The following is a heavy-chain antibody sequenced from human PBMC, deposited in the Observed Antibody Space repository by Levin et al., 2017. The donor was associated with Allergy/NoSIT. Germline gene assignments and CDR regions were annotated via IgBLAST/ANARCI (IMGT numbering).Heavy chain of an antibody. V-gene: IGHV3-30*18. Sequence: GGSLRLSCAASGFTFSSYGMHWVRQAPGKGLEWVAVISYDGSNKYYADSVKGRFTISRDNSKNTLYLQMNSLRAEDTAVYYCAKVGFGGATCFDYWGQGTLVTVSS. CDR1: GFTFSSYG. CDR2: ISYDGSNK. D-gene: IGHD3-16*01. J-gene: IGHJ4*02. CDR3: AKVGFGGATCFDY.